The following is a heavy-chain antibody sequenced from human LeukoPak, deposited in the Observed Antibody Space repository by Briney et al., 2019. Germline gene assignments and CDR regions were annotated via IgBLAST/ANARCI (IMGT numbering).Heavy chain of an antibody. Sequence: ASVRVSCKASGYTFTSYGISWVRQAPGQGLEWMGWITVNNGDTNYAQNLQGRVTMTTDTSTSTAYMELRSLRSDDTAVYYCARRHDYGDYGLSWFDPWGQGTLVTVSS. CDR1: GYTFTSYG. CDR3: ARRHDYGDYGLSWFDP. CDR2: ITVNNGDT. V-gene: IGHV1-18*01. J-gene: IGHJ5*02. D-gene: IGHD4-17*01.